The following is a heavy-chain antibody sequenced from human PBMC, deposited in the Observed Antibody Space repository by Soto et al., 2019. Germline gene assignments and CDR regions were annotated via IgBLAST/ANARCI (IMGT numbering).Heavy chain of an antibody. CDR1: GYSFSTYN. CDR2: ISPGKGNT. Sequence: QVPLVQSGAEVKKPGASVKDSCKASGYSFSTYNMHWVRQAPGQSLEWMGWISPGKGNTKYSQKFQGRVTISRDTSASTAYMELSSLTSEDTAVYYCARDLKAAAGNWDAFDIWGQGTMVTVSS. V-gene: IGHV1-3*01. CDR3: ARDLKAAAGNWDAFDI. D-gene: IGHD6-13*01. J-gene: IGHJ3*02.